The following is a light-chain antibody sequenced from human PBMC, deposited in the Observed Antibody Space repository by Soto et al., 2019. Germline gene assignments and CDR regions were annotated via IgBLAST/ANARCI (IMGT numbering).Light chain of an antibody. Sequence: EILLTQSPGTLSLSPWEIATLACRASQSVSNNYLAWYQQKPGQPPRLLIYGASNRATGIPDRFSGSGSGTDFTLIINRLEPEDVAIYYCQQYGGSPRITFGQGTRLEIK. V-gene: IGKV3-20*01. CDR2: GAS. CDR3: QQYGGSPRIT. CDR1: QSVSNNY. J-gene: IGKJ5*01.